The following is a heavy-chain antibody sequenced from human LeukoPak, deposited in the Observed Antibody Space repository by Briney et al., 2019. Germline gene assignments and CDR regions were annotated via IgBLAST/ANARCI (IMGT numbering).Heavy chain of an antibody. V-gene: IGHV3-33*01. CDR3: ARDRSWGSQCYFDY. Sequence: GGSLRLSCAASGFKFSTYGIHWVRQAPGKGLEWVGIIWYDGSNKIYAESVKGRFAISRDNSRNTLYLQMNSLRAEDTAVYYCARDRSWGSQCYFDYWGQGTLVTVSS. J-gene: IGHJ4*02. CDR1: GFKFSTYG. D-gene: IGHD7-27*01. CDR2: IWYDGSNK.